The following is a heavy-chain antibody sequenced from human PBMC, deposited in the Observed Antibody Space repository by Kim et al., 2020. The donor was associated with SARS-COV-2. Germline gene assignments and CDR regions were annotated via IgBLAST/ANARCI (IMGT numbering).Heavy chain of an antibody. V-gene: IGHV3-23*01. D-gene: IGHD6-13*01. CDR3: AKAMTSGIAAAGTLGNGMDV. J-gene: IGHJ6*02. Sequence: RFTISRDNSKNTLYLQMNSLRAEDTAVYYCAKAMTSGIAAAGTLGNGMDVWGQGTTVTVSS.